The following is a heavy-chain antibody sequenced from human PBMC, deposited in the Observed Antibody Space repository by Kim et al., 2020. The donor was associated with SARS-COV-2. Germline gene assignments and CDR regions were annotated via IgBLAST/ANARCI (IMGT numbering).Heavy chain of an antibody. D-gene: IGHD2-2*01. J-gene: IGHJ4*02. CDR3: ARAESRTSGTSFDY. CDR2: TYYTSNWCY. CDR1: GDSVSRDGAV. Sequence: SQTLSLTCGISGDSVSRDGAVWHWVRQSPSRGLEWLGRTYYTSNWCYDYGVSVESRVVISPDTSKNQFSLQLNSVTPEDTAVYYCARAESRTSGTSFDYWGQGTLVTVSS. V-gene: IGHV6-1*01.